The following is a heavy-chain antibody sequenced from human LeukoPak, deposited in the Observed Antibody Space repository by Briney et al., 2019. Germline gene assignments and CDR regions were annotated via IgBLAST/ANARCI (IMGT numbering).Heavy chain of an antibody. V-gene: IGHV1-18*01. CDR3: ARDRDRYSYGYEHQLDS. J-gene: IGHJ4*02. CDR1: GYTFTSYG. Sequence: ASVKVSCKASGYTFTSYGISWVRQAPGQGLEWMGWISAYNGNTNYAQKLQGRVTMTTDTSTSTAYMELRSLRSDDTAVYYCARDRDRYSYGYEHQLDSWGQGTLVTVSS. D-gene: IGHD5-18*01. CDR2: ISAYNGNT.